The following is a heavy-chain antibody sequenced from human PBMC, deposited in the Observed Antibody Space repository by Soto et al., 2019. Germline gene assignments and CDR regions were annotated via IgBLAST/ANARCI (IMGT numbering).Heavy chain of an antibody. CDR1: GGSISSGGYS. CDR3: ARVPDY. CDR2: IYHSAST. V-gene: IGHV4-30-2*01. J-gene: IGHJ4*02. Sequence: SETLSLSCAVSGGSISSGGYSWSWIRQPPGKGLELIGYIYHSASTYYNPSLKSRVTISVDRSKNQLSLKLSSVTAADTAVYYCARVPDYRAQRTPVTGSS.